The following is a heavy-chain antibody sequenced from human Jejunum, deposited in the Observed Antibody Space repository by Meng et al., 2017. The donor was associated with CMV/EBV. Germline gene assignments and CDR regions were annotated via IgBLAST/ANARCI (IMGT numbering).Heavy chain of an antibody. CDR1: A. V-gene: IGHV3-23*01. J-gene: IGHJ4*02. CDR2: ILCTSGST. Sequence: ALTWVRHPPGKGLEWVSGILCTSGSTYYADSVTLLFSISRDNSKNTVYLQMNSLRAEDTAVYYCASRPGAIFGVVIIPNFDYWGQGTLVTVSS. D-gene: IGHD3-3*01. CDR3: ASRPGAIFGVVIIPNFDY.